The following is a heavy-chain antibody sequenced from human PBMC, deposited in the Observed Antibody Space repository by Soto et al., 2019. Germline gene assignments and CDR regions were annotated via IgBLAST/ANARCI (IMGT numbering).Heavy chain of an antibody. J-gene: IGHJ4*02. V-gene: IGHV1-46*01. CDR2: INPSGGST. Sequence: ASVKVSCKASGYTFTSYYMHWVRQAPGQGFEWMGIINPSGGSTSYAQKFQGRVTMTRDTSTSTVYMELSSLRSEDTAVYYCARGRSSSKTGQMVNFDYWGQGTLVTVSS. CDR1: GYTFTSYY. CDR3: ARGRSSSKTGQMVNFDY. D-gene: IGHD6-13*01.